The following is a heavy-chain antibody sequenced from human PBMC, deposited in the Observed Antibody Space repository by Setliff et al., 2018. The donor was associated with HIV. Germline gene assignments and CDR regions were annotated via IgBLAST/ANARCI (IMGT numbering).Heavy chain of an antibody. Sequence: PSETLSLTCFVSGGSLSSYYWSWIRQPPGKGLEWIAYIYYSGSTNYNPSLKSRVTISLDRSTNQFSLKLSSVTAADTAVYYCARTPSRGGFDYWGQGTRVTVSS. CDR3: ARTPSRGGFDY. V-gene: IGHV4-59*01. J-gene: IGHJ4*02. CDR2: IYYSGST. D-gene: IGHD3-16*01. CDR1: GGSLSSYY.